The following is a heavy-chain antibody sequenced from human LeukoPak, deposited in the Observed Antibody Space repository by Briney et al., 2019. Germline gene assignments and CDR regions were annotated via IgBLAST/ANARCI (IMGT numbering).Heavy chain of an antibody. V-gene: IGHV3-23*01. CDR2: VTGSGGTT. Sequence: GGSLRLSCAASGFTFNNFAMNWVRQAPGKGLEWVSTVTGSGGTTYYADSVKGRFTISRDNSKNTLFLQMNSLRADDTAVYYCAIGRMGTPVAGTDYWGQGTLVTVSS. CDR1: GFTFNNFA. D-gene: IGHD6-19*01. CDR3: AIGRMGTPVAGTDY. J-gene: IGHJ4*02.